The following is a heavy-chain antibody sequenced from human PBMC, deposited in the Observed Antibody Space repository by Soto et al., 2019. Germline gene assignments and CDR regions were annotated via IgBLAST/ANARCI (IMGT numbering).Heavy chain of an antibody. CDR1: GFTFSSYG. Sequence: QVQLVESGGGVVQPGRSLRLSCAASGFTFSSYGMHWVRQAPGKGLEWVAVIWDDGSNKYYADSVKGRFTISRDNSKNTLYLKMNSLRAEDTAVYYCARGHTKQTYYYDSSGYLYYFDYWGQGTLVTVSS. D-gene: IGHD3-22*01. V-gene: IGHV3-33*01. CDR3: ARGHTKQTYYYDSSGYLYYFDY. J-gene: IGHJ4*02. CDR2: IWDDGSNK.